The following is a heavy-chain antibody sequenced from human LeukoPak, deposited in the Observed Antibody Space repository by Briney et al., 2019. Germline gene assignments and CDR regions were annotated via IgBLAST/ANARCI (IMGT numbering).Heavy chain of an antibody. D-gene: IGHD2-8*01. CDR2: IYYRGST. V-gene: IGHV4-30-4*01. CDR3: ATSFGVLKFDY. Sequence: NPSETLSLTCTVSGGSISSGDYYWSWIRQPPGKGLEWIGYIYYRGSTYYNPSLKSRVTISVDTSKNQFSLKLSSVTAADTAVYYCATSFGVLKFDYWGQGTLVTVSS. J-gene: IGHJ4*02. CDR1: GGSISSGDYY.